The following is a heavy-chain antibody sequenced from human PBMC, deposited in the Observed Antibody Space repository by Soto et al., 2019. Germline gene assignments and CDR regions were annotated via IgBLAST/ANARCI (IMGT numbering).Heavy chain of an antibody. V-gene: IGHV1-2*04. CDR3: ARSTGYSSSWYSY. CDR1: GYTFTGYY. CDR2: INPNSGGT. Sequence: ASVKVSCKASGYTFTGYYMHWVRQALGQGLEWMGWINPNSGGTNYAQKFQGWVTMTRDTSISTAYMELSRLRSDDTAVYYCARSTGYSSSWYSYWGQGTLVTVSS. J-gene: IGHJ4*02. D-gene: IGHD6-13*01.